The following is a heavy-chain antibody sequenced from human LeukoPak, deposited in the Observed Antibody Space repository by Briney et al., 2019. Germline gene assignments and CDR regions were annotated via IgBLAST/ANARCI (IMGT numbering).Heavy chain of an antibody. CDR3: ARWTYNGGWFYDY. V-gene: IGHV3-7*04. Sequence: GGSLRLSCAASGFDFSKFWMSWVRQAPGKGPEWVADIKQDGSDQRYVGSVKGRFSISRENAKNSLYLQMSSLRAEDTAVYYCARWTYNGGWFYDYWGQGTLVTVSS. CDR1: GFDFSKFW. D-gene: IGHD6-19*01. CDR2: IKQDGSDQ. J-gene: IGHJ4*02.